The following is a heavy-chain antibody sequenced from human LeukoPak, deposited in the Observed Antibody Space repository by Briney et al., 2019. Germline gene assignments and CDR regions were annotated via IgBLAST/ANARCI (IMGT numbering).Heavy chain of an antibody. CDR3: ARDHGDWLYYFDY. V-gene: IGHV3-30-3*01. CDR1: GFTFSTYA. J-gene: IGHJ4*02. CDR2: ISYDETNK. D-gene: IGHD3-9*01. Sequence: PGGSLRLSCAASGFTFSTYAMHWVRQAPGKGLEWVAVISYDETNKFYADSVKGRFTISRDSSKNTLYLQMNSLRTEDTALYFCARDHGDWLYYFDYWGQGTLVTVSS.